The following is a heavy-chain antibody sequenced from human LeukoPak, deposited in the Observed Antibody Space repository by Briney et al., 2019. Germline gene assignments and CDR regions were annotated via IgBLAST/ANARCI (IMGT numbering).Heavy chain of an antibody. CDR2: MNPNSGNT. CDR3: ARAPHSGWVRWFDP. CDR1: GYTFTSYD. Sequence: GASVKVSCKASGYTFTSYDINWVRQATGQGLEWMGWMNPNSGNTGYAQKFQGGVTMTRNTSISTAYMELSSLGSEDTAVYYCARAPHSGWVRWFDPWGQGTLVTVSS. D-gene: IGHD6-25*01. J-gene: IGHJ5*02. V-gene: IGHV1-8*01.